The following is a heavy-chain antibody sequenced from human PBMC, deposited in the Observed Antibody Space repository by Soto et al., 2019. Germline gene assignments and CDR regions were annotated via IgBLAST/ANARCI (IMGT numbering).Heavy chain of an antibody. CDR1: GFTFSSYA. Sequence: GSLRLSCAASGFTFSSYAMTWVRQAPGMGLEWVSSISDSGGNTYYADSVKGRFTISRDNSKNTLYLQMNSLRADDTAVYNCAKRGDEAIPLWGQRIQGNVSS. J-gene: IGHJ4*02. V-gene: IGHV3-23*01. D-gene: IGHD3-10*01. CDR3: AKRGDEAIPL. CDR2: ISDSGGNT.